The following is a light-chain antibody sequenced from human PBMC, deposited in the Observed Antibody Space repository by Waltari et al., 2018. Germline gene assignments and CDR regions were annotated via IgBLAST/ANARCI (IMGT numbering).Light chain of an antibody. J-gene: IGLJ3*02. CDR2: KAN. CDR1: SGPPPRTSY. Sequence: QTVVTQEPSLSVSPGGTVTLPCAFSSGPPPRTSYASGYQQAPGQAPLTLVYKANSRSSGVPDRFSGSILGNKAALTITGAQADDEPDYYCLLYMGSGIWVFGGGTKLTVL. CDR3: LLYMGSGIWV. V-gene: IGLV8-61*01.